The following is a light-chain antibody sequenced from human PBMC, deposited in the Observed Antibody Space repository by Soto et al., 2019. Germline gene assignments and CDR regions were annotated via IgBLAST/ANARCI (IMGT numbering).Light chain of an antibody. J-gene: IGLJ2*01. Sequence: QSVLTQPPSASGTPGQRVTISCSGSSSDIGSNTVNWYQQLPGTAPKLLIYSNNQRPSGVPDRFAGYRSGTSASLAISGLHSEDEAYYYCAAWNDSLNGVVFGGGTKLTVL. CDR3: AAWNDSLNGVV. V-gene: IGLV1-44*01. CDR2: SNN. CDR1: SSDIGSNT.